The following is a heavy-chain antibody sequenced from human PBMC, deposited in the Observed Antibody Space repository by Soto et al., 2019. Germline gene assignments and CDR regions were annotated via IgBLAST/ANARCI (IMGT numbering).Heavy chain of an antibody. Sequence: PSETLSLTCTVSGGSISRHYWSWIRQPPGKGLEWIGYIYYSGNTNYNPSLKSRVTISVDPSKTQFSLKLSSVTAADTAVYYCARGRPREGYNSGHSEFGIWGQGTMVTVSS. V-gene: IGHV4-59*11. CDR1: GGSISRHY. CDR2: IYYSGNT. D-gene: IGHD5-12*01. CDR3: ARGRPREGYNSGHSEFGI. J-gene: IGHJ3*02.